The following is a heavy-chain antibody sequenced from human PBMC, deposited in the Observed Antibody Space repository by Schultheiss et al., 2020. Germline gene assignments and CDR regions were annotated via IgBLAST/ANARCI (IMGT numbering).Heavy chain of an antibody. J-gene: IGHJ4*02. CDR1: GFTFRSDW. Sequence: GGSLRLSCAVSGFTFRSDWMHWVRQAPGKGPEWISYISSTSSAMYYADSVKGRFTISRDNAKNSLYLQMNSLRHEDTAVYYCTRGPFDFWGQGTLVTVSS. CDR3: TRGPFDF. V-gene: IGHV3-48*02. CDR2: ISSTSSAM.